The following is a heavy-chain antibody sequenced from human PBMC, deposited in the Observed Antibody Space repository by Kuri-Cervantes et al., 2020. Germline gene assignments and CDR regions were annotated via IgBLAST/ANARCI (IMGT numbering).Heavy chain of an antibody. J-gene: IGHJ4*02. CDR1: GFTFDDYA. CDR3: AKAGRQLLIDY. V-gene: IGHV3-9*01. Sequence: LSLTCAASGFTFDDYAMHWVRQAPGKGLEWVSGISWNSGSIGYADSVKGRFTISRDNAKNSLYLQMNGLRAEDTALYYCAKAGRQLLIDYWGQGTLVTVSS. CDR2: ISWNSGSI. D-gene: IGHD6-6*01.